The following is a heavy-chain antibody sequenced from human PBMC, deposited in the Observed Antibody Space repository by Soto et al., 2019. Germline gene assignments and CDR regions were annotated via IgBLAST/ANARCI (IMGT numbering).Heavy chain of an antibody. CDR2: INPSGGST. D-gene: IGHD2-15*01. CDR1: GYTFTSYY. CDR3: AREGPGGRYCSGGSCYRGNWFDP. V-gene: IGHV1-46*01. Sequence: ASVKVSCKASGYTFTSYYMHWVRQAPGQGLEWMGIINPSGGSTSYAQKFQGRVTMTRDTSTSTVYMELSSLRSEDTAVYYCAREGPGGRYCSGGSCYRGNWFDPWGQGTLVTVSS. J-gene: IGHJ5*02.